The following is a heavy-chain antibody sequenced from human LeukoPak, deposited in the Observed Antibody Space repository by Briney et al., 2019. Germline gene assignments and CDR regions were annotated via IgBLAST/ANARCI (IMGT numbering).Heavy chain of an antibody. CDR1: GGSISSYY. CDR3: ARQFDL. CDR2: IHYSGST. Sequence: SETLSLTCTVSGGSISSYYWSWIRQPPGKGLEWIGYIHYSGSTSYNPSLKSQVTISVDTSKNQFSLKLSSVTAADTAVYYCARQFDLWGRGTLVTVSS. V-gene: IGHV4-59*08. J-gene: IGHJ5*02.